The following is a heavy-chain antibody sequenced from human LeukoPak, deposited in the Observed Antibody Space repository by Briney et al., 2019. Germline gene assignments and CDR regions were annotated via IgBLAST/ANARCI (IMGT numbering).Heavy chain of an antibody. CDR3: ARDLDYGDYAS. D-gene: IGHD4-17*01. Sequence: PGGSLRLSCAASGFTFSSYAMHWVRQAPGKGLEWVAVISYDGSNKYYADSVKGRFTISRDNSKNTLYLQMNSLRAEDTAVYYCARDLDYGDYASWGQGTIVTVSS. J-gene: IGHJ3*01. V-gene: IGHV3-30*04. CDR1: GFTFSSYA. CDR2: ISYDGSNK.